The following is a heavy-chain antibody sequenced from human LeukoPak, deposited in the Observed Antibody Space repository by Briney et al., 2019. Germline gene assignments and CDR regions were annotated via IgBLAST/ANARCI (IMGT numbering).Heavy chain of an antibody. D-gene: IGHD5-24*01. CDR3: AREGRRDGYNLPFDY. CDR1: GGTFSSYA. J-gene: IGHJ4*02. V-gene: IGHV1-69*13. CDR2: IIPIFGTA. Sequence: SVKVSCKASGGTFSSYAISWVRQAPGQGLEWMGGIIPIFGTANYAQKSQGRVTITADESTSSAYMELSRLRSEDTAVYYCAREGRRDGYNLPFDYWGQGTLVTVSS.